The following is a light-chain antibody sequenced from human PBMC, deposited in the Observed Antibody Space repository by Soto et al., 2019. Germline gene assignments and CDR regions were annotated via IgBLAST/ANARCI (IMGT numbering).Light chain of an antibody. J-gene: IGKJ5*01. V-gene: IGKV1-39*01. CDR1: QSVSAY. Sequence: DIQMTLSPSSLSASIGDRVTITCRASQSVSAYLNWYQQKPGKAPKLLVFAAINLQSDVPSRFSGSGSGTDFTLSINDLQPEDFATYFCQQSYSSPRTFGQGTRLEIK. CDR3: QQSYSSPRT. CDR2: AAI.